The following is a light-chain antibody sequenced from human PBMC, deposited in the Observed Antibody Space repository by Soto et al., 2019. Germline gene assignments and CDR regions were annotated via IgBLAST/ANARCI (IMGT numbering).Light chain of an antibody. J-gene: IGKJ5*01. CDR1: QSVSSAY. CDR2: DVS. CDR3: QQYGSSPDT. V-gene: IGKV3-20*01. Sequence: EIVLTQSPGTLSLSPGERATLSCRASQSVSSAYLAWYQQKPGQAPRXXIYDVSSRATGIPDRFSGSGAGTDFTLPVSRLEPEDFAVDYCQQYGSSPDTFGQGTRLEIK.